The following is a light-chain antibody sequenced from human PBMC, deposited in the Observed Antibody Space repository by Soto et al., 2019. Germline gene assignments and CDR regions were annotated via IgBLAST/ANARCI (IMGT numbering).Light chain of an antibody. J-gene: IGLJ3*02. CDR3: QSYDSSNWV. V-gene: IGLV6-57*04. Sequence: NFMLTQPHSGSESPGQTVTISCTRRSGSIASNYVQWYHQRPGSAPTIVMYEDNQRPSGVPDRFSGSIDRSSNSDSLTISGLKTEDEGDFYCQSYDSSNWVFGGGTKVTVL. CDR1: SGSIASNY. CDR2: EDN.